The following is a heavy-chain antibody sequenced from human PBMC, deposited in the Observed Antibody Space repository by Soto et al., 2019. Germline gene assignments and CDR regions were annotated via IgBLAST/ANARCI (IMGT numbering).Heavy chain of an antibody. D-gene: IGHD6-13*01. J-gene: IGHJ4*02. CDR2: IIPIFGTA. Sequence: VKRVQSGAEGKKPGSWVKVSCKASGGTFGSYPISGVQRAPGQGLGWRGGIIPIFGTAKSAQKFQGRVTITADKSTSTAYMELSSLRSEDTAVYYCARDSTHRIAAAGLFDYWGQGTLVTVSS. CDR1: GGTFGSYP. CDR3: ARDSTHRIAAAGLFDY. V-gene: IGHV1-69*14.